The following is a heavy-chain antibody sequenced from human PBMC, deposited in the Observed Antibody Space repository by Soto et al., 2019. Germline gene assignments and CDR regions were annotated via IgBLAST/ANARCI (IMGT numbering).Heavy chain of an antibody. D-gene: IGHD3-3*01. CDR3: AREIRKAPYYDFWSGSNWFDP. CDR1: GYTFTGYY. Sequence: ASVKVSCKASGYTFTGYYMHWVRQAPGQGLEWMGWINPNSGGTNYAQKFQGRVTMTRDTSISTAYMELSRLRSDDTAVYYCAREIRKAPYYDFWSGSNWFDPWGQGTLVTVSS. CDR2: INPNSGGT. J-gene: IGHJ5*02. V-gene: IGHV1-2*02.